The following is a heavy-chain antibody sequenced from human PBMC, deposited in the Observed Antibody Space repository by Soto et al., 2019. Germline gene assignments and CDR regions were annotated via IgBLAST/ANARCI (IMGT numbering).Heavy chain of an antibody. J-gene: IGHJ4*02. Sequence: PVGSLRLSCAASGFTFSSYAMSWVRQAPGKGLEWVSGITGSGGNTYYADSVKGRFTIARDNSKNTVYLQMNSLRVDDTAVYYCAKDLTGTKYYFDYWGQGTLVTVSS. CDR3: AKDLTGTKYYFDY. CDR1: GFTFSSYA. V-gene: IGHV3-23*01. D-gene: IGHD1-7*01. CDR2: ITGSGGNT.